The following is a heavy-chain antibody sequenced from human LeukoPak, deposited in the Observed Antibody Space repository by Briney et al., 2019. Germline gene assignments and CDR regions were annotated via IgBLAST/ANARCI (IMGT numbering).Heavy chain of an antibody. D-gene: IGHD3-10*01. CDR1: GYTFSNYG. Sequence: ASVKVSCKASGYTFSNYGISWVRQAPGQGLEWMGWISAYNGYTHYAQKLQGRVTMTTDTSTSTAYMELRSLRSDDTAVYYCARSGHRRYYYASGPDYWGQGTRVTVSS. CDR2: ISAYNGYT. V-gene: IGHV1-18*01. J-gene: IGHJ4*02. CDR3: ARSGHRRYYYASGPDY.